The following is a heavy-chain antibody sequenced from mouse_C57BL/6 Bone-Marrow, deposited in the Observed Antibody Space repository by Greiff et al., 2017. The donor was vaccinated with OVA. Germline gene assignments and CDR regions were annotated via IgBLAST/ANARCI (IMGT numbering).Heavy chain of an antibody. D-gene: IGHD1-1*01. CDR1: GYTFTSYW. J-gene: IGHJ2*01. CDR2: IDPSDSET. CDR3: ARGDDYGSSPYYFDY. Sequence: QVQLQQSGAELVRPGSSVELSCKASGYTFTSYWMHWVKQRPIQGLEWIGNIDPSDSETHYNQKFKDKATLTVDKSSSTAYMQLSSLTSEDSAVYYGARGDDYGSSPYYFDYWGQGTTLTVSS. V-gene: IGHV1-52*01.